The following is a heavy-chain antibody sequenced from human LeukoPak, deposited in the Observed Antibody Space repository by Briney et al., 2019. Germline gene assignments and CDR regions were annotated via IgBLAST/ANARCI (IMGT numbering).Heavy chain of an antibody. CDR2: FDPEDVET. J-gene: IGHJ4*02. D-gene: IGHD2/OR15-2a*01. CDR1: GHTFTDLS. V-gene: IGHV1-24*01. Sequence: ASVKVSCKVSGHTFTDLSMNWVRQAPGKGLEWMGGFDPEDVETIYAQKFQGRVTMTEDTSTATAYMDLSSLRPDDTAVYYCATDFYRGRQFDYWGQGTLVTVSS. CDR3: ATDFYRGRQFDY.